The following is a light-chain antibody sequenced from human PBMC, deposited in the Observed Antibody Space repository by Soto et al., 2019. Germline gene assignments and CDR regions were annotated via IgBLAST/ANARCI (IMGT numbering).Light chain of an antibody. CDR2: EGS. V-gene: IGLV2-23*01. CDR1: SSDVGSYNL. J-gene: IGLJ1*01. Sequence: QAVLTQPASVSGSPGQSITISCTGTSSDVGSYNLVSWYQQHPGKAPKLMIYEGSKRPSGVSDRVSGSKSGNTASLTMSGLRPEDEADYYCFSYAGSSTYVFGSGTKLTVL. CDR3: FSYAGSSTYV.